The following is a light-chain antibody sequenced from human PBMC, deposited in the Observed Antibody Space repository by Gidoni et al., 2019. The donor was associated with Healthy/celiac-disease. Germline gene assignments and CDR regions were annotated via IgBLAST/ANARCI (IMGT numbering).Light chain of an antibody. Sequence: ELVLTPSPGTLSLSPGDRATLSCRASQSVSSSYLAWYQQKPGQAPRLLIYGASSRATGIPDRLSGSGSGTDFTLAISRLEPEDFAVYYCQQYGSSPHTFGGGTKVEIK. J-gene: IGKJ4*01. V-gene: IGKV3-20*01. CDR2: GAS. CDR1: QSVSSSY. CDR3: QQYGSSPHT.